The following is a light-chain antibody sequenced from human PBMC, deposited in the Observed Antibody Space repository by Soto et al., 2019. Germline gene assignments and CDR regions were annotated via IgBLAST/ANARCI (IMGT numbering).Light chain of an antibody. V-gene: IGKV1-33*01. CDR2: DAS. CDR3: QRYESLPLT. J-gene: IGKJ4*01. CDR1: RNINIY. Sequence: QMTQSPSSLSASIGDRVTITCQADRNINIYLNWYQQQPGRAPKLLIYDASNLQTGVPSRFSGSGFVTDFSLTISSLEAEDIATYDCQRYESLPLTFGGGTKIAIK.